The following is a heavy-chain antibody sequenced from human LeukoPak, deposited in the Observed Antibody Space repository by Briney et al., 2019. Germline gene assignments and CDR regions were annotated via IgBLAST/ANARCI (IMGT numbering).Heavy chain of an antibody. J-gene: IGHJ4*01. Sequence: GGSLRLSCAASGFTFSSYGMHWVRQAPGKGLEWVAVIWYDGSNKYYADSVKGRFTISRDNSKNTLYLRMNSLGAETTALYSGARGGGLGATGGTFDYWGQGSLVTVSS. CDR2: IWYDGSNK. CDR3: ARGGGLGATGGTFDY. D-gene: IGHD1-26*01. V-gene: IGHV3-33*01. CDR1: GFTFSSYG.